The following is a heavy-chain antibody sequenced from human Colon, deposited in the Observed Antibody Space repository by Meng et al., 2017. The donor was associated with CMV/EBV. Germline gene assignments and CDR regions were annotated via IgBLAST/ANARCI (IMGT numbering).Heavy chain of an antibody. J-gene: IGHJ4*02. CDR1: GFTFTSAW. CDR2: INSKIDGETT. V-gene: IGHV3-15*01. Sequence: EVLLVESGGDLVQPGGSLRLSCAASGFTFTSAWMTWARQAPGKGLEWVGRINSKIDGETTEYATPLQGRFTISRDDSKNTVYLQINSLKVDDTAIYYCATEGSNGWWTIGVFWGQGPLVTVAS. D-gene: IGHD6-19*01. CDR3: ATEGSNGWWTIGVF.